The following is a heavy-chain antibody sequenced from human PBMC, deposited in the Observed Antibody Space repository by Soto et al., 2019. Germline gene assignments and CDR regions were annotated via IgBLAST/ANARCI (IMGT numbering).Heavy chain of an antibody. J-gene: IGHJ4*02. CDR1: GFTFSSYS. V-gene: IGHV3-21*01. CDR2: ISSSSSYI. CDR3: ARDRRYSGSPPGY. D-gene: IGHD1-26*01. Sequence: GSLRLSCAASGFTFSSYSMNWVRQAPGKGLEWVSSISSSSSYIYYADSVKGRFTISRDNAKNSLYLQMNSLRAEDTAVYYCARDRRYSGSPPGYWGQGTLVTVSS.